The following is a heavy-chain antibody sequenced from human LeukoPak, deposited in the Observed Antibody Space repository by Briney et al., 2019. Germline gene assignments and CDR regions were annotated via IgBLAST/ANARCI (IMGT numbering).Heavy chain of an antibody. CDR2: ISGSGGST. D-gene: IGHD3-22*01. CDR3: AKTDYYDSRGPRYYFDY. J-gene: IGHJ4*02. Sequence: GGSLRLSCAASGFTFSSYSMSWVRQAPGKGLEWVSAISGSGGSTYYADSVKGRFTISRDNSKNTLYLQMNSLRAEDTAVYYCAKTDYYDSRGPRYYFDYGGQGTLVTVSS. CDR1: GFTFSSYS. V-gene: IGHV3-23*01.